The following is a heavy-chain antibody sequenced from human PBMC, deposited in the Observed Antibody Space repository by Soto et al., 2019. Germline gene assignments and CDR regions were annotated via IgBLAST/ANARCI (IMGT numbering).Heavy chain of an antibody. V-gene: IGHV4-38-2*01. CDR2: IYHSGIT. CDR3: ARYRSYDSSHY. J-gene: IGHJ4*02. Sequence: PETLSLTCAVSGYSISIGYYWVCILQPPGKGLEWIWSIYHSGITHYNPSLKSRVTTSVDTYKTQFSLKLGSVTAADTAVYHCARYRSYDSSHYWGQATSVTIFS. D-gene: IGHD3-16*01. CDR1: GYSISIGYY.